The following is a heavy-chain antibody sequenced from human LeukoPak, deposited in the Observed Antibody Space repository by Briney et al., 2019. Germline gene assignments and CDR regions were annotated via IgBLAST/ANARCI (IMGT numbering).Heavy chain of an antibody. D-gene: IGHD3-10*01. CDR2: ISGSGGST. CDR3: AKRITMVRGVIPYYYYGMDV. CDR1: GFTFSSYA. J-gene: IGHJ6*02. V-gene: IGHV3-23*01. Sequence: GGSLRFSCAASGFTFSSYAMSWVRQAPGKGLEWVSAISGSGGSTYYADSVKGRFTISRDNSKNTLYLQMNSLRAEDTAIYYCAKRITMVRGVIPYYYYGMDVWGQGTTVTVSS.